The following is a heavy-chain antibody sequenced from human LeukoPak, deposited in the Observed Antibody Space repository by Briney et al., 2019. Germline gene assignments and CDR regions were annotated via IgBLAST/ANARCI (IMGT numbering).Heavy chain of an antibody. CDR3: VRDSPGYGAYDFD. CDR2: IKEDGSAK. Sequence: GGSLRLSCAASGFTFSSYWMSCVRQAPGKGLEWVANIKEDGSAKYYVDSVKGRFTISRDNAKNSLYLQMNNLSAEDTAVYYCVRDSPGYGAYDFDWGQGTLVTVSS. V-gene: IGHV3-7*01. D-gene: IGHD5-12*01. CDR1: GFTFSSYW. J-gene: IGHJ4*02.